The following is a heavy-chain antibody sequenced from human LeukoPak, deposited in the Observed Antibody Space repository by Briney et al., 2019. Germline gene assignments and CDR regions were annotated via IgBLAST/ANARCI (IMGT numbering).Heavy chain of an antibody. CDR1: GFTFSSYS. CDR2: ISSSSSTI. CDR3: ARIGYASSTFDY. D-gene: IGHD2-15*01. Sequence: PGGSLRLSCAASGFTFSSYSMNWVRQAPGKGLEWVSYISSSSSTIYYADSVKGRFTISRDNAKNSVYLEVGSLRAEDTAVYYCARIGYASSTFDYWGQGTLVIVSS. V-gene: IGHV3-48*01. J-gene: IGHJ4*02.